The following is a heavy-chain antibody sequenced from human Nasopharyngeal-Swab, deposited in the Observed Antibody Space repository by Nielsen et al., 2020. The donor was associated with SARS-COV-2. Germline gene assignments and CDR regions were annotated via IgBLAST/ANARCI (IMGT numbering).Heavy chain of an antibody. CDR3: ARGDVVVPASGYYMDV. Sequence: GESLKISCAASGFTVSSNYMSWVRQAPGKGLGWVSVIYSGGSTYYADSVKGRFTISRDNSKNTLYLQMNSLRAEDTAVYYCARGDVVVPASGYYMDVWGKGTTVTVSS. J-gene: IGHJ6*03. CDR1: GFTVSSNY. D-gene: IGHD2-2*01. V-gene: IGHV3-53*01. CDR2: IYSGGST.